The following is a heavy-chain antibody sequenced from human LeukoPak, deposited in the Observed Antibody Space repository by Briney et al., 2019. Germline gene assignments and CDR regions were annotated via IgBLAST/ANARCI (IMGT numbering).Heavy chain of an antibody. Sequence: SGGSLRLCCAASGFTVSSNYMSWVRQAPGKGLEWVSVIYSGGSTYYADSVKGRFTISRDNSKNTLYLQMNSLRAEDTAVYYCARHNPAADFTNLLLNFDYWGQGTLVTVSS. CDR2: IYSGGST. CDR1: GFTVSSNY. V-gene: IGHV3-53*01. CDR3: ARHNPAADFTNLLLNFDY. D-gene: IGHD6-13*01. J-gene: IGHJ4*02.